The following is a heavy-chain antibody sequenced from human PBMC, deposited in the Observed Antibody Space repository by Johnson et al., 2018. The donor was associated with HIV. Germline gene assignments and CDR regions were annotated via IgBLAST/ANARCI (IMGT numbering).Heavy chain of an antibody. V-gene: IGHV3-30*02. CDR3: AKCRGLGARGAFDI. D-gene: IGHD5-12*01. Sequence: QVQLVESGGRVVRRGGSLRLSCAASGFAFRSYWMHWVRQAPGKGLVRVALIRYDGSDKHYADSVKGRFTISRDNSKNTLYLQMSSLRAEDTAVYYCAKCRGLGARGAFDIWGQGTMVTVSS. CDR2: IRYDGSDK. J-gene: IGHJ3*02. CDR1: GFAFRSYW.